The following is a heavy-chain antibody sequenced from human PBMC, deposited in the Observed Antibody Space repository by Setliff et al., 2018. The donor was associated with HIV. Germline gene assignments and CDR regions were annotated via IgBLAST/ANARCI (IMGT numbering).Heavy chain of an antibody. V-gene: IGHV1-8*02. CDR3: ARGDYGSGSYYPYYFYYGMDV. CDR1: GYTFINYD. CDR2: MNPDSGNT. J-gene: IGHJ6*02. D-gene: IGHD3-10*01. Sequence: ASVKVSCKASGYTFINYDIYWVRQTTGQGLEWMGWMNPDSGNTGYAQMFQGRLTMTRDTSTSTAYMELSSLRSEDTAVYYCARGDYGSGSYYPYYFYYGMDVWGQGTTVTVSS.